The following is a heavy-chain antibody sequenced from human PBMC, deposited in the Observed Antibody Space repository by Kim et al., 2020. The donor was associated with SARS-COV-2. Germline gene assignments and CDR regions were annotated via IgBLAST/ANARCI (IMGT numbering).Heavy chain of an antibody. V-gene: IGHV3-23*01. J-gene: IGHJ3*02. Sequence: GGSLRLSCAASGFTFSSYAMSWVRQAPGKGLEWVSAISGSGGSTYYADSVKGRFTISRDNSKNTLYLQMNSLRAEDTAVYYCAKVKDRGGQWLVRGAFDIWGQGTMVTVSS. CDR3: AKVKDRGGQWLVRGAFDI. CDR1: GFTFSSYA. CDR2: ISGSGGST. D-gene: IGHD6-19*01.